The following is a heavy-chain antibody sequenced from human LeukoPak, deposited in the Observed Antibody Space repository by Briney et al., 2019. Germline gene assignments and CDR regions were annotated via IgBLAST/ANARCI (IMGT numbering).Heavy chain of an antibody. CDR1: GDSTTNYY. CDR2: IYTSGST. D-gene: IGHD1-26*01. Sequence: SETLSLTCSVSGDSTTNYYWSWIRQPAGKGLEWIGRIYTSGSTNYNPSLKSRVTISLNTSKNQFSLKLSSVTAADTAVYYCARDRAGGNYLLDYWGQGTLVTVSS. CDR3: ARDRAGGNYLLDY. V-gene: IGHV4-4*07. J-gene: IGHJ4*02.